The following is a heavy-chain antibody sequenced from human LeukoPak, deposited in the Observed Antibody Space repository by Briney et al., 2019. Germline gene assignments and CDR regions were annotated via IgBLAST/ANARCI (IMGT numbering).Heavy chain of an antibody. Sequence: PSETLSLTCTVSGGSISSYYWAWIRQPPGKGLEWIGSIYHSGNTYYNPSLKSRVTVSVDTSKNRFSLKLSSVTAADSAVYYCARVEVGATSPFDYWGQGNLVTVSS. CDR2: IYHSGNT. CDR3: ARVEVGATSPFDY. J-gene: IGHJ4*02. V-gene: IGHV4-38-2*02. D-gene: IGHD1-26*01. CDR1: GGSISSYY.